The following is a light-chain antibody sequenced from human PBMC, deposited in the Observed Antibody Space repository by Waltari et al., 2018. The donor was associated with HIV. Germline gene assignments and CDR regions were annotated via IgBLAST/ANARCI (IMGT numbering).Light chain of an antibody. Sequence: QSALTQPRSVSGSPGQSVTFSCTGTSSDVGGYNYVSWYQQHPGKAPKLMIYDVSKRPSGVPDRFSGSKSGNTASLTIPGLQAEDEADYYGCSYAGSYARFGGGTKLTVL. V-gene: IGLV2-11*01. CDR1: SSDVGGYNY. J-gene: IGLJ2*01. CDR3: CSYAGSYAR. CDR2: DVS.